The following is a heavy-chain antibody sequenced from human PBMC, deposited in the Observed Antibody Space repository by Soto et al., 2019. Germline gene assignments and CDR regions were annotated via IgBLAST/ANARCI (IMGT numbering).Heavy chain of an antibody. CDR1: DTTHW. CDR2: IYPGDSDT. CDR3: ARLVNYYFGMDV. J-gene: IGHJ6*02. Sequence: HGESLKISCKASDTTHWIGWVRQKPGKGLEWMGIIYPGDSDTKYCPSFQGQVTISVDKSISTAYLHWSSLKASDTATYYCARLVNYYFGMDVWGLGTTVTVSS. V-gene: IGHV5-51*01.